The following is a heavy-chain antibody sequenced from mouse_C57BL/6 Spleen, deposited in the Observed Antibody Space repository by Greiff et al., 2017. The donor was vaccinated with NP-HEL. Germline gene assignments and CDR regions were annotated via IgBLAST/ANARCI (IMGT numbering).Heavy chain of an antibody. CDR1: GYTFTSYW. CDR3: ARRGITTVVANFDY. CDR2: IDPSDSYT. Sequence: QVQLKQPGAELVKPGASVKLSCKASGYTFTSYWMQWVKQRPGQGLEWIGEIDPSDSYTNYNQKFKGKATLTVDTSSSTAYMQLSSLTSEDSAVYYCARRGITTVVANFDYWGQGTTLTVSS. J-gene: IGHJ2*01. D-gene: IGHD1-1*01. V-gene: IGHV1-50*01.